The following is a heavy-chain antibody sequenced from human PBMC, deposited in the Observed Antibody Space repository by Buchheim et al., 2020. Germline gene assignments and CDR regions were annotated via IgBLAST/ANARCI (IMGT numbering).Heavy chain of an antibody. J-gene: IGHJ6*02. Sequence: QVQLVESGGGVVQPGRSLRLSCVVSGFTFSTYGMYWVRQAPGKGLEWLSVITYDGNNKYYADSVKGRFTIFRDNSKNTLYLQIHSLRADDTAVYYCAKEWANSGMGVWGQGTT. CDR1: GFTFSTYG. CDR3: AKEWANSGMGV. CDR2: ITYDGNNK. V-gene: IGHV3-30*18.